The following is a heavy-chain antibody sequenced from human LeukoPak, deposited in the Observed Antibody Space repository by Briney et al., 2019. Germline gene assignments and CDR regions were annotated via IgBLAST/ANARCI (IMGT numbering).Heavy chain of an antibody. CDR3: ARGNWNSRGVYYGMDV. J-gene: IGHJ6*02. V-gene: IGHV5-51*01. CDR2: IYPGDSDT. Sequence: GESLQISCKGSGYSFTSYWIGWVRQMPGKGLEWMGIIYPGDSDTRYSPSFQGQVTISADKSISTAYLQWSSLKASDTAMYYCARGNWNSRGVYYGMDVWGQGTTVTVSS. D-gene: IGHD1-7*01. CDR1: GYSFTSYW.